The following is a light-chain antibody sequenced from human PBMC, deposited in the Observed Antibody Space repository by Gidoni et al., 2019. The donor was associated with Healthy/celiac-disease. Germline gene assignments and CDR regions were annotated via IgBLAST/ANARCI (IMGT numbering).Light chain of an antibody. V-gene: IGKV4-1*01. CDR3: QQCYSTPWT. CDR1: QSVLYSYNNKNY. Sequence: DIVMPQSPDSLAVSLGERATINFKSSQSVLYSYNNKNYITWYQQKPGQPPKLLIYWASTRESGVPERFSGSGSGTDFTLTVNSLQAEDVAVYYCQQCYSTPWTFGQGTKVEIK. CDR2: WAS. J-gene: IGKJ1*01.